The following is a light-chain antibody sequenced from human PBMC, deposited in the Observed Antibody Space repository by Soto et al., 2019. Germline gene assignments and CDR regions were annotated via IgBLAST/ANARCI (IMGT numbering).Light chain of an antibody. CDR2: QAS. J-gene: IGKJ2*01. CDR1: HSISVW. CDR3: QQYYTYPYP. V-gene: IGKV1-5*03. Sequence: DIQMTQAPSTLSSSVGDRVTITCRASHSISVWLAWYQQKPGKAPKLMIYQASTLESGVPSRFSGRGSGTDFTLTISSRQPDDFSTYYCQQYYTYPYPFGQGTKREIK.